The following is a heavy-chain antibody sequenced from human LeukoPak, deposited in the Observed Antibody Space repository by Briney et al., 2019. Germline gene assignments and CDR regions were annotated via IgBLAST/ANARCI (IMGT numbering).Heavy chain of an antibody. Sequence: GGSLRLSCAASGFTFSSYGMHWVRQAPGKGLEWVAVIWYDGSNKYYADSVKGRFTISRDNSKNTLYLQMNSLRAEDTAVYYCATDCSSTSCYPIWGQGTLVTGSS. CDR2: IWYDGSNK. CDR3: ATDCSSTSCYPI. J-gene: IGHJ4*02. D-gene: IGHD2-2*01. CDR1: GFTFSSYG. V-gene: IGHV3-33*08.